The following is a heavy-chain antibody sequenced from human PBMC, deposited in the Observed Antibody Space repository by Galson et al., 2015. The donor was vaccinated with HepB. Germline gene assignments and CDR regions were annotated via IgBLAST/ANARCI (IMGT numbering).Heavy chain of an antibody. Sequence: SLRLSCAASGFTSSSYSMNWVRQAPGKGLEWVSSISSSSSYIYYADSVKGRFTISRDNAKNSLYLQMNSLRAEDTAVYYCASLATSCYFCVDYWGQGTLVTVSS. D-gene: IGHD2-2*01. CDR3: ASLATSCYFCVDY. CDR1: GFTSSSYS. J-gene: IGHJ4*02. CDR2: ISSSSSYI. V-gene: IGHV3-21*01.